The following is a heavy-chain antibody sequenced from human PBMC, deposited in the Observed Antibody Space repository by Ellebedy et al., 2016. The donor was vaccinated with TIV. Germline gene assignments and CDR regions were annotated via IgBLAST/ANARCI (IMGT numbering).Heavy chain of an antibody. CDR1: GFTFSSYA. D-gene: IGHD3-22*01. CDR3: AKSGDSSGYYYINY. J-gene: IGHJ4*02. Sequence: GESLKISXAASGFTFSSYAMSWVRQAPGKGLEWVSAISGSGGSTYYADSVKGRFTISRDNSKNTLYLQMNSLRAEDTAVYYCAKSGDSSGYYYINYWGQGTLVTVSS. V-gene: IGHV3-23*01. CDR2: ISGSGGST.